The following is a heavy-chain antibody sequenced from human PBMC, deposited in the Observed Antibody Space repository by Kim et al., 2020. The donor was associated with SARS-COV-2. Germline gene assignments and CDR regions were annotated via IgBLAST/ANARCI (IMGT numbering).Heavy chain of an antibody. J-gene: IGHJ4*02. D-gene: IGHD1-26*01. V-gene: IGHV3-74*01. CDR2: INADRSVI. CDR3: ARGSGSYGFDS. Sequence: GGSLRLSCAASGFTFSDHWMHWVRQAPGKGPVWVSRINADRSVIEYAASVKGRFTISRDNAKRTLDLQMNSLRPEDTAVYYCARGSGSYGFDSWGQGILVAVSS. CDR1: GFTFSDHW.